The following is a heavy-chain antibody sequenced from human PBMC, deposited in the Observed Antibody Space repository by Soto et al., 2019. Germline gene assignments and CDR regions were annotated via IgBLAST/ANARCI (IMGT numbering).Heavy chain of an antibody. CDR2: MSYDGGNK. CDR3: AKDDLGYCVSTSGPVDH. Sequence: QVQLVESGGGVVQPGRSLRLSCAASGFAFSSYGMHWVRQAPGKGLEWVAVMSYDGGNKYFADSVKGRFTISRDNSKNTLYLQMNSLRAEDTAVYYCAKDDLGYCVSTSGPVDHWGQGTLVTVSS. D-gene: IGHD2-2*01. V-gene: IGHV3-30*18. CDR1: GFAFSSYG. J-gene: IGHJ4*02.